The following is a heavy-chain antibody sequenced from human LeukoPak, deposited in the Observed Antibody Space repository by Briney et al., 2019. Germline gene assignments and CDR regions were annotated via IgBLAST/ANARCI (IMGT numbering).Heavy chain of an antibody. CDR1: GGSFSFYY. CDR3: ARRRQDFDF. Sequence: SETLSLTCAVDGGSFSFYYWSWIRQTPGKGLERIGEINHSGSSNYNPSLKSRLTISVDTSKNQFSLQLNSVPAADTAVYYCARRRQDFDFWGQGILVTVSA. CDR2: INHSGSS. V-gene: IGHV4-34*01. J-gene: IGHJ4*02.